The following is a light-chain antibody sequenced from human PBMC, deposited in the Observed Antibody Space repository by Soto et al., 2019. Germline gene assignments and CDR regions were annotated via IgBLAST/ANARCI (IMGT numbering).Light chain of an antibody. CDR1: SSAIGSHNF. V-gene: IGLV2-14*01. CDR3: RSYTSTFIWV. CDR2: GVS. J-gene: IGLJ3*02. Sequence: QSALTQPASVSGSPGQSITISCTGTSSAIGSHNFVSWHQQHPGKAPKFILYGVSNRPSGVSNRCSGSKSGNTASLTISGLQADDEADYYCRSYTSTFIWVFGGGTKLTVL.